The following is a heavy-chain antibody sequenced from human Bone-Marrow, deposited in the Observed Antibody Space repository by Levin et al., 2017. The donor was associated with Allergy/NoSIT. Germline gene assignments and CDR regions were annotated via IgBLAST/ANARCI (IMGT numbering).Heavy chain of an antibody. CDR1: GYSFTTYW. CDR3: ARDMPTAHDAFDI. Sequence: PGGSLRLSCKGSGYSFTTYWIAWVRQMPGKGLEWMGIIYPGDSDTRYSPSFQGQVTISADKSISTAYLQWSSLKASDTAMYYCARDMPTAHDAFDIWGQGTMVTVSS. J-gene: IGHJ3*02. D-gene: IGHD2-2*01. CDR2: IYPGDSDT. V-gene: IGHV5-51*01.